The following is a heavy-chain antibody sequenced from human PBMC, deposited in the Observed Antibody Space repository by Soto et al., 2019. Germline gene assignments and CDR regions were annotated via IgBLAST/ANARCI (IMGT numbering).Heavy chain of an antibody. CDR2: ISSSSSYI. D-gene: IGHD2-2*01. V-gene: IGHV3-21*01. Sequence: PGGSLRLSCAASGFTFSSYSMNWVRQAPGKGLEWVSSISSSSSYIYYADSVKGRFTISRDNAKNSLYLQMNSLRAEDTAVYYCARDQSNRYCSSTSCYFTPWGQGTXVTVSS. CDR3: ARDQSNRYCSSTSCYFTP. J-gene: IGHJ5*02. CDR1: GFTFSSYS.